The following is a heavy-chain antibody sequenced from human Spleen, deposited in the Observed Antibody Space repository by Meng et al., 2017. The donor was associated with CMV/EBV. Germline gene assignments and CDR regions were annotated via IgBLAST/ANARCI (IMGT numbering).Heavy chain of an antibody. D-gene: IGHD5-12*01. CDR3: ASRGYLGNFDY. V-gene: IGHV4-34*01. Sequence: QVQLQQWCAGLLKPSETLSLTCAVYGGSFSGYYWSWIRQPPGKGLEWIGEINHSGSTNYNPSLKSRVTISVDTSKNQFSLKLSSVTAADTAVYYCASRGYLGNFDYWGQGTLVTVSS. J-gene: IGHJ4*02. CDR1: GGSFSGYY. CDR2: INHSGST.